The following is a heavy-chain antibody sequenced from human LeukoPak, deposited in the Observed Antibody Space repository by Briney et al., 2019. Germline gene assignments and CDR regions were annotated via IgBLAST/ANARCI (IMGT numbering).Heavy chain of an antibody. CDR1: GYTFTSYY. J-gene: IGHJ6*03. CDR2: INPSGGST. CDR3: ARDCVDTAMVTPYYYYYMDV. V-gene: IGHV1-46*01. D-gene: IGHD5-18*01. Sequence: ASVKVSCKASGYTFTSYYINWVRQAPGQGLEWMGIINPSGGSTNYAQKFQGRVTMTRDKSTSTVYMELSSLRSEDTAVYYCARDCVDTAMVTPYYYYYMDVWGKGTTVTVSS.